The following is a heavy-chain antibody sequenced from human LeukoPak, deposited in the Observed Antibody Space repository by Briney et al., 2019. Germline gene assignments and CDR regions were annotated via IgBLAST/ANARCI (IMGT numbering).Heavy chain of an antibody. CDR3: ARGYSYGYVLDY. Sequence: GRSLRLSCAASGLTFSSYAMHWVRQAPGKGLEWVAVISYDGSNKYYADSVEGRFTISRDNSKNTLYLQMNSLRAEDTAVYYCARGYSYGYVLDYWGQGTLVTVSS. D-gene: IGHD5-18*01. CDR2: ISYDGSNK. J-gene: IGHJ4*02. CDR1: GLTFSSYA. V-gene: IGHV3-30*04.